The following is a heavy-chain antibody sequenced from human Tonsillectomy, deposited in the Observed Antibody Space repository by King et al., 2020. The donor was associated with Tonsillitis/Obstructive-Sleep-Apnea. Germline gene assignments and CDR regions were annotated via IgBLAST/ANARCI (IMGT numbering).Heavy chain of an antibody. CDR3: AKGAFCSSTSCNSYMDV. Sequence: VQLVESEGGLVQPGRSLRLSCAASGFTFDDYAMHWVRQAPGKGLEWVSGISWNSGSIGYADSVKGRFTISRDNAKNSLYLRMNSLRAEDTALYYCAKGAFCSSTSCNSYMDVWGKGTTVTVSS. V-gene: IGHV3-9*01. CDR2: ISWNSGSI. CDR1: GFTFDDYA. J-gene: IGHJ6*03. D-gene: IGHD2-2*01.